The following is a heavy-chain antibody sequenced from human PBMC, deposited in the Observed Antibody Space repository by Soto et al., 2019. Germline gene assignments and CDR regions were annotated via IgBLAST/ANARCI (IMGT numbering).Heavy chain of an antibody. CDR3: ARGERATTGY. Sequence: EEQLVESGGGLVQPGGSLRLSCAASGFIFSSYWMHWVRQAPGKGLVWLSRINPDGSSTNYVDSMKGRFTISRDNAKNTLYLQMNSLRGEDTAVYYCARGERATTGYWGQGTLVTVSS. V-gene: IGHV3-74*01. CDR2: INPDGSST. D-gene: IGHD1-1*01. J-gene: IGHJ4*02. CDR1: GFIFSSYW.